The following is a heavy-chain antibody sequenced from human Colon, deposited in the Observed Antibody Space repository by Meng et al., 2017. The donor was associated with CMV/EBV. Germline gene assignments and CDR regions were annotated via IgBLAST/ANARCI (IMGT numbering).Heavy chain of an antibody. J-gene: IGHJ5*02. D-gene: IGHD4-11*01. CDR1: GFRFMSYS. Sequence: GESLKISCVASGFRFMSYSMIWVRQAPGKGLECVSFIDTRSTFKDYVDSVKGRFTISRDNARNSLLLEMNSLRVEDTAVYYCATAGGYSNNIFGVAPWGQGTLVTVSS. CDR3: ATAGGYSNNIFGVAP. CDR2: IDTRSTFK. V-gene: IGHV3-21*01.